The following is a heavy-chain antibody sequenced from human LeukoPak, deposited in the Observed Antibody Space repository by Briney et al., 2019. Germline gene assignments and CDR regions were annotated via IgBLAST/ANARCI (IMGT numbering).Heavy chain of an antibody. V-gene: IGHV1-18*04. CDR3: AAGSESYDSRGYSYYFDY. Sequence: ASVKVSCKASGYTFTGYYMHWVRQAPGQGLEWMGWISAYNGNTNYAQKLQGRVTMTTDTSTSTAYMELRSLRSDDTAVYYCAAGSESYDSRGYSYYFDYWGQGTLVTVSS. CDR1: GYTFTGYY. CDR2: ISAYNGNT. J-gene: IGHJ4*02. D-gene: IGHD3-22*01.